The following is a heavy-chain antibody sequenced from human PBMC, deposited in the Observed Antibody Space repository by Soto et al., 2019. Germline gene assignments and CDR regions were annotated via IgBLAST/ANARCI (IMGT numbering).Heavy chain of an antibody. V-gene: IGHV1-24*01. J-gene: IGHJ5*02. CDR1: GYTLTELS. D-gene: IGHD3-16*01. Sequence: ASVKVSCKVSGYTLTELSMHWVRQAPGKGLEWMGGFDPEDGETIYAQKFQGRVTMTEDTSTDTAYMELSSLRSEDTAVYYCATARGKYNWFDPWGQGTLVTVSS. CDR2: FDPEDGET. CDR3: ATARGKYNWFDP.